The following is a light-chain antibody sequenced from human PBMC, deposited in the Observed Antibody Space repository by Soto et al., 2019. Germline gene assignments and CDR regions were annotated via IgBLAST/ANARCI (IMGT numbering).Light chain of an antibody. J-gene: IGKJ5*01. CDR1: HSVSSN. V-gene: IGKV3-15*01. CDR3: QQYDNWPPIT. CDR2: GAS. Sequence: TKSRSTLCTSGGEKVYISCRVCHSVSSNLAWYQQKPGQAPRLLIYGASTRATGVPARFSGSGSGTHFTLTISSLQSEDFAVYYCQQYDNWPPITFGQGTLLEI.